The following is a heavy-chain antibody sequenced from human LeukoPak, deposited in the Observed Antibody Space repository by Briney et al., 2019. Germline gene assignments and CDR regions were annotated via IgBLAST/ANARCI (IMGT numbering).Heavy chain of an antibody. CDR2: INPNSGGT. CDR3: ARGDFDWYYFDY. Sequence: ASVKVSCKASGYTFTGYYMHWVRQAPGQGLDWMGWINPNSGGTNYAQKFQGRVTMTRDTSISTAYMELSRLRSDDTAVYYCARGDFDWYYFDYWGQGTLVTVSS. CDR1: GYTFTGYY. V-gene: IGHV1-2*02. D-gene: IGHD3-9*01. J-gene: IGHJ4*02.